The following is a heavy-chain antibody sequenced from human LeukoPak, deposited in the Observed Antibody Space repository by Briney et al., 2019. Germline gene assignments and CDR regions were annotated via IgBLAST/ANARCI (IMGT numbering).Heavy chain of an antibody. J-gene: IGHJ4*02. CDR2: ISAYNGNT. CDR3: ARSPQYYYDSSGYLFDD. D-gene: IGHD3-22*01. CDR1: GYTFTSYG. Sequence: GASVKVSCKASGYTFTSYGISWVRQAPGQGLEWMGWISAYNGNTNYAQKLQGRVTMTTDTSTSTAYMELRSLRSDDTAVYYCARSPQYYYDSSGYLFDDWGQGTLVTVSS. V-gene: IGHV1-18*01.